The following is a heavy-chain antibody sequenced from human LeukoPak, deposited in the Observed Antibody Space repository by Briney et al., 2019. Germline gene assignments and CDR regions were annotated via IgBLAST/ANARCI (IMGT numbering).Heavy chain of an antibody. CDR3: ARGYSSSWYGGYWFDL. J-gene: IGHJ5*02. D-gene: IGHD6-13*01. Sequence: SETLSLTCTVSGGSISSRTYFWGWIRQPPGKGLEWIGAIYYTGNTYYNPSLKSRVTISVDKSKNQFSLKLSSVTAADTAVYYCARGYSSSWYGGYWFDLWGQGTLVTVPS. CDR2: IYYTGNT. V-gene: IGHV4-39*07. CDR1: GGSISSRTYF.